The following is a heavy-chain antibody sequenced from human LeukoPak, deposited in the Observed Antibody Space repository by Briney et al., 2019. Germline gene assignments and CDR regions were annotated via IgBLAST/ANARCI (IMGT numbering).Heavy chain of an antibody. CDR1: GFTFSSNG. CDR3: AKGKPGWDFWSGYYGYFDY. V-gene: IGHV3-9*01. J-gene: IGHJ4*02. Sequence: PGGSLRLSCAASGFTFSSNGMHWVRQAPGKGLEWVSSISWNGGTIGYADSVKGRFTISRDNAKNSLYLQMSSLRAEDTAFYYCAKGKPGWDFWSGYYGYFDYWGQGTLVTVSS. CDR2: ISWNGGTI. D-gene: IGHD3-3*01.